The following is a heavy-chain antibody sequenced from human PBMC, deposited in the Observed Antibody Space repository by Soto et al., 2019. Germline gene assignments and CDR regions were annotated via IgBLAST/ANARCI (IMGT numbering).Heavy chain of an antibody. D-gene: IGHD2-15*01. Sequence: PSETRSLTCPVSDGSSYRSSYYWGWNLQPPGRRLVFIGNIDYNGVPYSNPSLKSRVSISRDTSKNQCSLKLTSVTAADTALYYCGKVLVGATGHTDADPWGPGTLLTISS. V-gene: IGHV4-39*01. CDR3: GKVLVGATGHTDADP. CDR1: DGSSYRSSYY. J-gene: IGHJ5*02. CDR2: IDYNGVP.